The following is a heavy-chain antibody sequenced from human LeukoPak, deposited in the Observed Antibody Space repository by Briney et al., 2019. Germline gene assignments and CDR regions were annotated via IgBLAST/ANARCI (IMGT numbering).Heavy chain of an antibody. Sequence: GGSLRLSCSAAGFTFKSYPMHWVRQAPGKGLEFVSAISSNGGSTYYADSVKGRFTISRDNARNSLYLQMNSLRAEDTAVYYCARVMAAAGYGSDYWGQGTLVTVSS. D-gene: IGHD6-13*01. CDR3: ARVMAAAGYGSDY. J-gene: IGHJ4*02. CDR1: GFTFKSYP. V-gene: IGHV3-64*04. CDR2: ISSNGGST.